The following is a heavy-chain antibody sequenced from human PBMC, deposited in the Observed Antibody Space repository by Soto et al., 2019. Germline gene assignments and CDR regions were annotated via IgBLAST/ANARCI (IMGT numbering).Heavy chain of an antibody. CDR3: AKRIAALWYYFDD. CDR1: GFTFSSYT. J-gene: IGHJ4*02. D-gene: IGHD6-6*01. CDR2: ISDSAANT. V-gene: IGHV3-23*01. Sequence: GGSLRLSCAASGFTFSSYTMTWVRQAPGKGLEWISAISDSAANTYYADSVKGRFTISRDNSKNTLYLQMNSLRAEDTAVYYCAKRIAALWYYFDDWGQGTLVTVSS.